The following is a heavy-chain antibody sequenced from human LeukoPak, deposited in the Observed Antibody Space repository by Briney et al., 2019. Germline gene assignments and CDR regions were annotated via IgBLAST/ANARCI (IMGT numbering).Heavy chain of an antibody. J-gene: IGHJ4*02. Sequence: GRSLRLSCAASGFTFSNYGMHWVRQTPGKGLDWVAVIWHDGSIKYYADSVRDRFTISRDNSMNTVYLQMNSLRVEDTAVYYCAKVRQFTAATGTGLDYWGQGTLVTVSS. CDR3: AKVRQFTAATGTGLDY. CDR1: GFTFSNYG. V-gene: IGHV3-33*03. CDR2: IWHDGSIK. D-gene: IGHD6-13*01.